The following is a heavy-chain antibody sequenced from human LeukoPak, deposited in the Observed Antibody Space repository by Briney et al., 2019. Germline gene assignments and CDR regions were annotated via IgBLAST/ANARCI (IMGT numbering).Heavy chain of an antibody. V-gene: IGHV3-53*01. Sequence: GESLRLSCAASGFTVSSNFMSWVRQAPGKGLEGVTVIYSDGTTYFADSVKGRFTVSRDNSKNTLYLHMNSLRVEDTAVYYCARDYPSFDYWGQGTLVTVSS. CDR3: ARDYPSFDY. CDR1: GFTVSSNF. J-gene: IGHJ4*02. CDR2: IYSDGTT.